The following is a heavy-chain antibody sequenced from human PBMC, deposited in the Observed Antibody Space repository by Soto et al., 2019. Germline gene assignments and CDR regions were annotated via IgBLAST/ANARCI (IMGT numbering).Heavy chain of an antibody. CDR2: ISGSGGST. J-gene: IGHJ6*03. CDR3: AKDKSGGSAYYYYYYMDV. V-gene: IGHV3-23*01. CDR1: GFTFSSYA. Sequence: GESLKISCAASGFTFSSYAMSWVRQAPGKGLGWVSAISGSGGSTYYADSVKGRFTISRDNSKNTLYLQMNSLRAEDTAVYYCAKDKSGGSAYYYYYYMDVWGKGTTVTVSS. D-gene: IGHD2-15*01.